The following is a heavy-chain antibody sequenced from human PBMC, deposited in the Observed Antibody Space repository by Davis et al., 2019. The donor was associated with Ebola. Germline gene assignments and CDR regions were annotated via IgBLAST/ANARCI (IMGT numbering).Heavy chain of an antibody. V-gene: IGHV1-69*04. CDR1: RGTFSSDG. CDR2: IIPIVGIA. Sequence: AASVTVSCKASRGTFSSDGIGWVRQAPGQGLEWMGRIIPIVGIADYAPKFQGRVTITADKSTSTANMEVHSLRSEDTAVYYCARGGTWNLDYGMDVWGHGTTVTVSS. CDR3: ARGGTWNLDYGMDV. J-gene: IGHJ6*02. D-gene: IGHD1-1*01.